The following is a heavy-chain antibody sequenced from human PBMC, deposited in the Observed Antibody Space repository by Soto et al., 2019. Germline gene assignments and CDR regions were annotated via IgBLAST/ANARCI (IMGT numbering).Heavy chain of an antibody. Sequence: GASVKVSCKVSRYTLTELYMHSPRQAPGKGLEWMGGFDTEDGETIYAQKFQGRVTMTEDTSTDTAYMELSTLRSEDTAVYYCATVGFWSGYVGFAYWGQGTLVTVSS. J-gene: IGHJ4*02. CDR2: FDTEDGET. CDR3: ATVGFWSGYVGFAY. CDR1: RYTLTELY. D-gene: IGHD3-3*01. V-gene: IGHV1-24*01.